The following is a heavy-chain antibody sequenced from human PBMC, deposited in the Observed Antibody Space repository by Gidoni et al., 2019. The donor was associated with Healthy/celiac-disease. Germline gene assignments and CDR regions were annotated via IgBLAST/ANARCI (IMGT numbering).Heavy chain of an antibody. D-gene: IGHD1-1*01. V-gene: IGHV3-33*01. Sequence: QVQLVESGGGVVQPGRSLRLSCAASGFTFSSYGMHWVRQAPGKGLEGVAVIWYDGSNKYYADSVKGRFTISRDNSKNTLYLQMNSLRAEDTAVYYCARDSAHNWNDNPPFDYWGQGTLVTVSS. CDR2: IWYDGSNK. CDR3: ARDSAHNWNDNPPFDY. CDR1: GFTFSSYG. J-gene: IGHJ4*02.